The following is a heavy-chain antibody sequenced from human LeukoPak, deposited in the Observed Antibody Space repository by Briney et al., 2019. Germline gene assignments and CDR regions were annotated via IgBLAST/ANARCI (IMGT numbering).Heavy chain of an antibody. CDR3: ATYSSSSGRAY. CDR2: IYTSGST. D-gene: IGHD6-6*01. Sequence: PSETLSLTRTVSGGSISSGSYYWSWIRQPAGKGLEWIGRIYTSGSTNYNPSLKSRVTISVDTSKNQFSLKLSSVTAADTAVYYCATYSSSSGRAYWGQGTLVTVSS. J-gene: IGHJ4*02. CDR1: GGSISSGSYY. V-gene: IGHV4-61*02.